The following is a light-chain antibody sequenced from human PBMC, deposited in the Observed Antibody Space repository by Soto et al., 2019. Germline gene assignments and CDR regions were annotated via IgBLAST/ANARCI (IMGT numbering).Light chain of an antibody. V-gene: IGKV1-5*03. CDR2: KAS. Sequence: DIQMTQSPSTLSASVRDRVTITCRATQTIGNWLAWYQQKPGKAPKLLIYKASRLESGVPSRFSGSGSGTEFTLSISSLQPDDFATYHCQQYHSFPYTFGRGTKVEVK. CDR1: QTIGNW. CDR3: QQYHSFPYT. J-gene: IGKJ2*01.